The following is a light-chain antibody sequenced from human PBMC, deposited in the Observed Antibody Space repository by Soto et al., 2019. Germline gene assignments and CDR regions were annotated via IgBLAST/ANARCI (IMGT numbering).Light chain of an antibody. CDR2: RAS. J-gene: IGKJ1*01. V-gene: IGKV3-15*01. CDR3: EQYNNWLRART. Sequence: EIVMTQSQATLSVSQGERASLSCSASQSVISNLAWYQQKPGQAPRLLIYRASTRATGIPVRFIGSGSGTEFDHPISSLKSEDFAVYYCEQYNNWLRARTFGEGTKVEIK. CDR1: QSVISN.